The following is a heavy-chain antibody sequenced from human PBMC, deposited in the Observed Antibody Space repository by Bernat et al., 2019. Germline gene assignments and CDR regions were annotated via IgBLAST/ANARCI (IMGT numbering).Heavy chain of an antibody. D-gene: IGHD1-7*01. V-gene: IGHV3-7*01. CDR3: ARDVGTTSYFDS. J-gene: IGHJ4*02. Sequence: EVQLVESGGGLVQPGGSLRLSCAASGFTFSGYWMTWVRQAPGKGLEWVANIKQDGSEKYYVDSVKGRFTISRDNAKNSLYLQMNSLRAEDTAVYYCARDVGTTSYFDSWGQGTLVTVSS. CDR2: IKQDGSEK. CDR1: GFTFSGYW.